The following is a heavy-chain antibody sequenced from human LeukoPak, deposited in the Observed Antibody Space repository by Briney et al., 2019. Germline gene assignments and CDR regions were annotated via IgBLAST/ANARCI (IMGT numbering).Heavy chain of an antibody. D-gene: IGHD3-16*02. V-gene: IGHV4-59*12. CDR3: ARMTPYYRNIVH. Sequence: SETLSLTCTVSGGSISSYYWSWIRQPPGKGLEWIGYIYYSGSTNYNPSLKSRVTISVDTSKNQFSLKLSSVTAADTAVYYCARMTPYYRNIVHWGQGTLVTVSS. J-gene: IGHJ4*02. CDR2: IYYSGST. CDR1: GGSISSYY.